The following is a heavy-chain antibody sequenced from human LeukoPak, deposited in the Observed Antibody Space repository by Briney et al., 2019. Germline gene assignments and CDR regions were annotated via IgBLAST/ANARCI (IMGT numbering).Heavy chain of an antibody. CDR2: ISYRGST. CDR1: GGSIDTHF. Sequence: SETLSLTCTVSGGSIDTHFWSWIRQPPGKGLEWIGYISYRGSTNFNPSLKSRVTISIDTSKNQFSLKLTSVTAADTAVYYCAGDSSGWLCVDYWGQGTLVTVSS. J-gene: IGHJ4*02. CDR3: AGDSSGWLCVDY. V-gene: IGHV4-59*11. D-gene: IGHD6-19*01.